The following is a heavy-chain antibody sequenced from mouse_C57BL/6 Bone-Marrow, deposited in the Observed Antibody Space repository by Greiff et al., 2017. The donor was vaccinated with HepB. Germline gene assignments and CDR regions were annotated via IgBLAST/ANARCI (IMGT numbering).Heavy chain of an antibody. CDR1: GFSLTSYA. CDR2: IWTGGST. D-gene: IGHD4-1*01. J-gene: IGHJ1*03. V-gene: IGHV2-9-1*01. CDR3: ARTAGRWDWYLDV. Sequence: QVQLKESGPGLVAPSQSLYITCTVSGFSLTSYAISWVRQPPGKGLEWLGVIWTGGSTNYNSALKSRLSIGKDNSKSQAFLKMNSLQTDDTARYYCARTAGRWDWYLDVWGTGTTVTVSS.